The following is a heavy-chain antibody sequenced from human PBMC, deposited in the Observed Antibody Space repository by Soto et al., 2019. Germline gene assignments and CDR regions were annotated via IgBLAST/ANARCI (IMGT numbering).Heavy chain of an antibody. D-gene: IGHD1-26*01. J-gene: IGHJ4*02. CDR1: GYTFTRHY. Sequence: ASVKVSCKASGYTFTRHYMHWVRQAPGQGLEWMGIINPSGGSTSYAQNFQGRVTMTRDTSTSTVYMELSSLRSEDTAVYYCERAESGSYCCSGYWGQGTLVTVSS. CDR2: INPSGGST. CDR3: ERAESGSYCCSGY. V-gene: IGHV1-46*01.